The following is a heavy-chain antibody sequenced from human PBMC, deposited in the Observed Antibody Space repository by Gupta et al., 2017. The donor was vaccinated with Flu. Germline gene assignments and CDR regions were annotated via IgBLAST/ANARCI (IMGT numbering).Heavy chain of an antibody. V-gene: IGHV4-59*01. CDR2: IYYSGST. D-gene: IGHD3-22*01. J-gene: IGHJ5*02. CDR3: ARVPVRAGLVDYDSPGWFDP. Sequence: GLEWIGYIYYSGSTNYNPSLKSRVTISVDTSKNQFSLKLSSVTAADTAVYYCARVPVRAGLVDYDSPGWFDPWGQGTLVTVSS.